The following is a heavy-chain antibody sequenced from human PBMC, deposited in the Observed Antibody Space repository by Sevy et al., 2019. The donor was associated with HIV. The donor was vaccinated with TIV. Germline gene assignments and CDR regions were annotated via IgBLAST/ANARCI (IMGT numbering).Heavy chain of an antibody. J-gene: IGHJ4*02. CDR3: AKDIAAATVFDY. CDR2: ISGSGGST. D-gene: IGHD6-13*01. CDR1: GFTFSSYA. V-gene: IGHV3-23*01. Sequence: GGSLRLSCAASGFTFSSYAMSWVRQAPGKGLEWVSAISGSGGSTYYADSVKGWFTISRDNSKNTLYLQMNSLRAEDTAVYCCAKDIAAATVFDYWGQGTLVTVSS.